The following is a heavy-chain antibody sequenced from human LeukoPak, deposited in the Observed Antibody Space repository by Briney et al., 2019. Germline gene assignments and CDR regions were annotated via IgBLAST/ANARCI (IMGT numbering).Heavy chain of an antibody. CDR3: ARVVGGSSSSPYGY. Sequence: ASVKVSCKASGYTFTSYGISWVRQAPGQGLEWMGWISAYNGNTNYAQKLQGRVTMTTDTSTSTAYMELSSLRSEDTAVYYCARVVGGSSSSPYGYWGQGTLVTVSS. D-gene: IGHD6-13*01. CDR1: GYTFTSYG. J-gene: IGHJ4*02. CDR2: ISAYNGNT. V-gene: IGHV1-18*01.